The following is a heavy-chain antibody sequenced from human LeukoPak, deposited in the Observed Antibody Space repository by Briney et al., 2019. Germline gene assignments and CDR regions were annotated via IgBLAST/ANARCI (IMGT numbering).Heavy chain of an antibody. J-gene: IGHJ4*02. V-gene: IGHV4-59*01. CDR1: GGSISSYY. D-gene: IGHD1-7*01. CDR2: IYYSGST. Sequence: TSETLSLTCTVSGGSISSYYWSWIRQPPGKGLEWIGYIYYSGSTNYNPSLKSRGTISVDTSKNQFSLKLSSVTAADTAVYYCARAWDYLIFDYWGQGTLVTVSS. CDR3: ARAWDYLIFDY.